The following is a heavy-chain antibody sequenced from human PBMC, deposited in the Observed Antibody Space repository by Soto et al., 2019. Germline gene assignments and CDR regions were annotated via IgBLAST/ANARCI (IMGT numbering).Heavy chain of an antibody. Sequence: TLSLTCTVSGGSISSSSYYWGWIRQPPGKGLEWIGSIYYSGSTYYNPSLKSRVTISVDTSKNHFSLKVNSVTAADTAVYDCARGSGSSGWYSWGQGTRVTVAS. CDR2: IYYSGST. CDR3: ARGSGSSGWYS. CDR1: GGSISSSSYY. V-gene: IGHV4-39*02. D-gene: IGHD6-19*01. J-gene: IGHJ4*02.